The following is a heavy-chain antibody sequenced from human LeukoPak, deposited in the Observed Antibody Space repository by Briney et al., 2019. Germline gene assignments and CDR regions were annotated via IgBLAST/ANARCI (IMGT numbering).Heavy chain of an antibody. CDR2: ISYDGSNK. V-gene: IGHV3-30*18. CDR3: AKDGIAAAGPKEYYFDY. Sequence: GGSLRLSCAASGFTFSSYGMHWVRQAPGKGLEWVAVISYDGSNKYYADSVKGRFTISRDNSKNTLYLQMNSLRAEDTAVYYCAKDGIAAAGPKEYYFDYWGQGTLVTVSS. D-gene: IGHD6-13*01. J-gene: IGHJ4*02. CDR1: GFTFSSYG.